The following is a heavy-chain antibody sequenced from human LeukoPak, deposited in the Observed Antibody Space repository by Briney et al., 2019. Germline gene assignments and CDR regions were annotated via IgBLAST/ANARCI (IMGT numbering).Heavy chain of an antibody. CDR1: GFTFSDSA. CDR3: AKVRWDNSGWYYLDS. CDR2: ISGSGDDT. Sequence: PGGSLRLSCAASGFTFSDSAMSWVRQAPGKGLEWVSIISGSGDDTYYADSVKGRFTISRDNSKNTLYLQMNNVRTEDTAMYYCAKVRWDNSGWYYLDSWGQGTLATVSS. D-gene: IGHD6-19*01. V-gene: IGHV3-23*01. J-gene: IGHJ4*02.